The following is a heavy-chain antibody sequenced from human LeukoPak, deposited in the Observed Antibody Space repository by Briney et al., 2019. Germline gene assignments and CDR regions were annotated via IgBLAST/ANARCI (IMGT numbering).Heavy chain of an antibody. D-gene: IGHD3-3*01. CDR3: ARTYTYYDFWSGYYTGNDAFDI. CDR2: INHSGST. V-gene: IGHV4-34*01. CDR1: GGSFSGYY. Sequence: SETLSLTCAVYGGSFSGYYRSWIRQPPGKGLEWIGEINHSGSTNYNPSLKSRVTISVDTSKNQFALKLSSVTAADTAVYYCARTYTYYDFWSGYYTGNDAFDIWGQGTMVTVSS. J-gene: IGHJ3*02.